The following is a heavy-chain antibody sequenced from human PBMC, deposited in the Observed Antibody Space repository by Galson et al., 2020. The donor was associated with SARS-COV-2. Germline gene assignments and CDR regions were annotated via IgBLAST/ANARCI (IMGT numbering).Heavy chain of an antibody. CDR3: ARGNDLNAFDI. Sequence: QLGESLKISCAASGFTFSSYAMHWVRQAPGKGLEWVAVISYDGSNKYYADSVKGRFTISRDNSKNTLYLQMNSLRAEDTAVYYCARGNDLNAFDILGQVTMVTGS. CDR1: GFTFSSYA. CDR2: ISYDGSNK. V-gene: IGHV3-30*04. J-gene: IGHJ3*02.